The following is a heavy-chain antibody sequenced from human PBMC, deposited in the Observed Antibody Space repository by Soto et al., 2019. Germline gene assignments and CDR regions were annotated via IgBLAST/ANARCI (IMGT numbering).Heavy chain of an antibody. CDR2: INPNSGGT. D-gene: IGHD6-13*01. J-gene: IGHJ4*02. Sequence: GASVKVSCKASGYTFTGYYMHWVRQAPGQGLEWMGWINPNSGGTNYAQKFQGWVTMTRDTSISTAYMELSRLRSDDTAVYYCARGTSPTAAGEHIDYWGQGTVVTVSS. CDR1: GYTFTGYY. CDR3: ARGTSPTAAGEHIDY. V-gene: IGHV1-2*04.